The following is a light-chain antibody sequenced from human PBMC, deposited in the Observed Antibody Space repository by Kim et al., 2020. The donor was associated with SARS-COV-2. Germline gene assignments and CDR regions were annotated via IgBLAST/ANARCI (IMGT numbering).Light chain of an antibody. CDR2: EAS. J-gene: IGKJ5*01. CDR1: QDITNY. Sequence: ASVGDRVTITFRASQDITNYLVWFQQKPGKAPKSLIYEASNLQNGVPSRFSGSRSGTDFTLTITSLQPEDFSTYYCLQYQSYPLTFGQGTRLEIK. CDR3: LQYQSYPLT. V-gene: IGKV1-16*01.